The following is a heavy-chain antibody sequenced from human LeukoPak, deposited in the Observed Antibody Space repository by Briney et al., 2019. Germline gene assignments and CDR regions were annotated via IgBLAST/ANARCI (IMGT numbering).Heavy chain of an antibody. J-gene: IGHJ6*02. V-gene: IGHV4-59*12. CDR1: GASISSSY. Sequence: SETLSLTCTVSGASISSSYWSWIRQPPGKGLEWIGYIYYTGSTTYNPSLKSRITISVDTSKNQFSLKLSSVTAADTAVYYCARNLDVWGQGTTVTVSS. CDR3: ARNLDV. CDR2: IYYTGST.